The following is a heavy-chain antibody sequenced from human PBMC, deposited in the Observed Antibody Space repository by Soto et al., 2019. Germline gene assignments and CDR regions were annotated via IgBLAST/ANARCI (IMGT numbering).Heavy chain of an antibody. D-gene: IGHD1-20*01. J-gene: IGHJ5*02. Sequence: PGESLKISCKGSGYSFTNYWIGWVRQMPGKGLEWMGIIYPGDSDIRYSPSFQGQVTISADKSIGTAYLQWSSLKASDTAMYYCACARYNWNQGWFDPWGQGTLVTVSS. V-gene: IGHV5-51*01. CDR1: GYSFTNYW. CDR2: IYPGDSDI. CDR3: ACARYNWNQGWFDP.